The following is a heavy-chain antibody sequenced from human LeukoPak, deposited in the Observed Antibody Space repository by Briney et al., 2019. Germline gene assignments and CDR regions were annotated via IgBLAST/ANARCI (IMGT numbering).Heavy chain of an antibody. CDR2: IGHDGAVI. D-gene: IGHD1-14*01. J-gene: IGHJ4*02. Sequence: GGSLRLSCAASGFTFSSFAMIWVRQAPGKGLQWVSVIGHDGAVIQYADSVKGRFTISRDNSKKMLYLQMNSLTYDDTAIYYCAKYRTTSVPPRNFDYWGQGTLVTVSS. V-gene: IGHV3-23*01. CDR1: GFTFSSFA. CDR3: AKYRTTSVPPRNFDY.